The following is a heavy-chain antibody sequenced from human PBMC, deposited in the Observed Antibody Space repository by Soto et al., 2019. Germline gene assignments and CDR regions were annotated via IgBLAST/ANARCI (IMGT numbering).Heavy chain of an antibody. J-gene: IGHJ4*02. CDR1: GGTFSSYA. Sequence: ASVKVSCKASGGTFSSYAISWVRQAPGQGLEWMGGIIPIFGTADYAQKFQGRVTITADESTSTAYMELSSLRSEDTAVYYCAKDYYDSSGYYYYFDYWGQGTLVTV. CDR2: IIPIFGTA. D-gene: IGHD3-22*01. CDR3: AKDYYDSSGYYYYFDY. V-gene: IGHV1-69*13.